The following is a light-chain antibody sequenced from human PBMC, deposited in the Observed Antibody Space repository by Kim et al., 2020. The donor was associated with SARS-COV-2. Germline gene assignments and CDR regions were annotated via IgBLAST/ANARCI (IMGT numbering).Light chain of an antibody. CDR3: QQAYSFPLT. Sequence: ASVGDSVTITCLASQALSSWLAWYQQKPGKPPKLLIYGASTLESGVPSRFSGRESGTNFTLTISNLQSEDFATYYCQQAYSFPLTSGGGTKVDIK. CDR1: QALSSW. J-gene: IGKJ4*01. CDR2: GAS. V-gene: IGKV1-12*01.